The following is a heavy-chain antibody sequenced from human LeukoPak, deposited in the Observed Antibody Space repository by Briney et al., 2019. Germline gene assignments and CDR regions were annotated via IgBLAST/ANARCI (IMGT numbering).Heavy chain of an antibody. CDR3: AGGREDYNYLPFDY. CDR1: GDSISSGNYY. Sequence: SETLSLTCTVSGDSISSGNYYWSWIRQPAGKGLEWIGRIYTSGNTNYNPSLKSRVTILLDMSKNQFSLKLSSVTVADTAVYYCAGGREDYNYLPFDYWGQGTLVAVSS. D-gene: IGHD5-24*01. CDR2: IYTSGNT. J-gene: IGHJ4*02. V-gene: IGHV4-61*02.